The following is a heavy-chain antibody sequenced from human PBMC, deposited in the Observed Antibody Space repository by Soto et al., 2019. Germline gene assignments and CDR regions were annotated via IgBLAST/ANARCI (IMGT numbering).Heavy chain of an antibody. V-gene: IGHV3-11*01. CDR3: AGDQGPNFMAF. CDR2: ISGRDGNI. CDR1: GSTFSDSC. J-gene: IGHJ6*03. Sequence: QVQLVESGGGLVKPGGSLRLSCAASGSTFSDSCMSWGRQSPGKGLEWLSYISGRDGNIYYADSVRGRFTISRDNAKNAVYLQMNILRAEDTAVYYCAGDQGPNFMAFWGKETKVTV.